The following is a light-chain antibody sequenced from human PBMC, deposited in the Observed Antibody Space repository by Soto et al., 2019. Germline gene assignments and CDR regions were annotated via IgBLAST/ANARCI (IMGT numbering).Light chain of an antibody. V-gene: IGLV6-57*02. J-gene: IGLJ2*01. CDR2: EDN. CDR1: SGSIASNY. CDR3: QSYDSSDVV. Sequence: NFMLTQPHSVSESPGKTVTISCTGSSGSIASNYVQWYQQRPGSAPTTVIYEDNQRPSWVPDRFSGSIDSSSNSASLTIAGLETEEEADYCCQSYDSSDVVFGGGTKLTVL.